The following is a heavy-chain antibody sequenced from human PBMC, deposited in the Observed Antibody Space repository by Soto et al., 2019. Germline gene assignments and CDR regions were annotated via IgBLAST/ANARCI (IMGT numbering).Heavy chain of an antibody. CDR2: IYYSGST. Sequence: QVQLQESGPGLVKPSQTLSLTCTVSGGSISSGDYYWSWIRQPPGKGLEWIGYIYYSGSTYYNPSLKGRVTISVETSKNQFSLKVSSVTAADTAVYYCARDVGGYDSYYYYYGMDVWGQGTTVTVSS. J-gene: IGHJ6*02. CDR3: ARDVGGYDSYYYYYGMDV. CDR1: GGSISSGDYY. D-gene: IGHD5-12*01. V-gene: IGHV4-30-4*01.